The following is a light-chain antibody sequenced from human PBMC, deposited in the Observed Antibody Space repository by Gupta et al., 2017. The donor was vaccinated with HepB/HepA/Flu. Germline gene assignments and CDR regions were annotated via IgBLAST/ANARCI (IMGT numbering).Light chain of an antibody. CDR2: EVS. J-gene: IGLJ3*02. V-gene: IGLV2-23*02. CDR3: CSYAGSSTWV. CDR1: SSDVGSYNL. Sequence: SALTSPGPVAGSPGQSDTIPWPGTSSDVGSYNLVSWYQQHPGKAPKLMIYEVSKRPSGVSNRFSGSKSGNTASLTISGLQAEDEADYYCCSYAGSSTWVFGGGTKLTVL.